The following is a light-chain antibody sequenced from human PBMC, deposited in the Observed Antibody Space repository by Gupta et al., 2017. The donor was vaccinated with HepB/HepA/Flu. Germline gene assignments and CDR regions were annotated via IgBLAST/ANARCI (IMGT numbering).Light chain of an antibody. J-gene: IGKJ2*01. CDR3: QQYDGSSFT. CDR1: QSVSTAY. Sequence: IVLTQSPGTLSLSTGERATLSCRASQSVSTAYLAWYQQKPGQAPRLLIHSASSRATGVPNRFSGSGSGTDFTLTINRLEPEDFAVYYCQQYDGSSFTFGQGTKLDIK. CDR2: SAS. V-gene: IGKV3-20*01.